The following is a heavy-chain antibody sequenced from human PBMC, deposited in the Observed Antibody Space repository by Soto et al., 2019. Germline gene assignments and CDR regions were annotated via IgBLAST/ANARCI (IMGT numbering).Heavy chain of an antibody. CDR3: ARTSGYRGYDPFDY. D-gene: IGHD5-12*01. CDR1: GYTFTGYY. V-gene: IGHV1-2*02. Sequence: ASVKVSCKASGYTFTGYYMHWGRQAPGQGLEWMGWINPNSGGTNYAQKFQGRVTMTRDTSISTAYMELSRLTSDDTAVYYCARTSGYRGYDPFDYWGQGTLVTVSS. J-gene: IGHJ4*02. CDR2: INPNSGGT.